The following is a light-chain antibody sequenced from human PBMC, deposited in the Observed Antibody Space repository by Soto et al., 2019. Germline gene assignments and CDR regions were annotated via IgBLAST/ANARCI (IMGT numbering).Light chain of an antibody. CDR1: QSVSSTY. V-gene: IGKV3-20*01. Sequence: EIVLTQSPGTLSLSPGERATLSCRASQSVSSTYLAWYQQKPGQAPRLVIYAAANRATGIPDRFSGSASGADFTLTISRREPEDFAVYYCQQYDTSLPMYTFGQGTKLEIK. CDR2: AAA. CDR3: QQYDTSLPMYT. J-gene: IGKJ2*01.